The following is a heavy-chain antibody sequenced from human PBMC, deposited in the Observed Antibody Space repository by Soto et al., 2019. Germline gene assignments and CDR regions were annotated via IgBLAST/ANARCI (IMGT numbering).Heavy chain of an antibody. D-gene: IGHD6-13*01. CDR1: GGSFSGYH. Sequence: SETLSLTCAVYGGSFSGYHWSWIRQPPGKGLEWIGEINHSGSTNYNPSLKSRVTISVDTSKNQFSLKLSSVTAADTAVYYCASIAAAGNNGYYYGMDVWGHGTTVTCSS. CDR2: INHSGST. V-gene: IGHV4-34*01. J-gene: IGHJ6*02. CDR3: ASIAAAGNNGYYYGMDV.